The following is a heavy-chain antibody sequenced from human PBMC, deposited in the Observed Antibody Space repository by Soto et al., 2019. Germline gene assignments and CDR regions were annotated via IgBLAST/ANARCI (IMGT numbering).Heavy chain of an antibody. V-gene: IGHV4-31*03. CDR1: CGSISSGGYY. CDR3: AREKAEDAFDI. Sequence: PSETLSLTCTVSCGSISSGGYYWSWIRQHPGKGLEWIGYIYYSGSTYYNPSLKSRVTISVDTSKNQFSLKLSSVTAADTAVYYCAREKAEDAFDIWGQGTMVTVSS. CDR2: IYYSGST. J-gene: IGHJ3*02.